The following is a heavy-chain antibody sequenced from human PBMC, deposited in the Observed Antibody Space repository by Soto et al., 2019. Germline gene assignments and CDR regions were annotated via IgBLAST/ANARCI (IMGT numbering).Heavy chain of an antibody. D-gene: IGHD4-17*01. CDR3: ARDHDYGGNSGDY. CDR1: GFTFSSYA. J-gene: IGHJ4*02. Sequence: VQLLESGGGLVQPGGSLRLSCAASGFTFSSYAMHWVRQAPGKGLEWVAVISYDGSNKYYADSVKGRFTISRDNSKNTLYLQMNSLRAEDTAVYYCARDHDYGGNSGDYWGQGTLVTVSS. CDR2: ISYDGSNK. V-gene: IGHV3-30-3*01.